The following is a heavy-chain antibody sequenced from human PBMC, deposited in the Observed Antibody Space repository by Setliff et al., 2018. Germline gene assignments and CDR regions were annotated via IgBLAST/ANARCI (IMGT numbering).Heavy chain of an antibody. J-gene: IGHJ6*02. V-gene: IGHV4-39*01. Sequence: PSETLSLTCTVSGGSISRSSYNWGWIRQPPGKGLEWIGSIYYSGSTYYNPSLKSRVTISVDTSKNQFSLKLSSVTAADTAVDYCARAAGYSSSWYHYYYGMDVWGQGTTVTVSS. CDR1: GGSISRSSYN. D-gene: IGHD6-13*01. CDR3: ARAAGYSSSWYHYYYGMDV. CDR2: IYYSGST.